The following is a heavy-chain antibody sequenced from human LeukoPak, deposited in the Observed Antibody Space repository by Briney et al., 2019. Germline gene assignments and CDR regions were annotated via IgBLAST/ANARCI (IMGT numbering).Heavy chain of an antibody. D-gene: IGHD2-15*01. CDR3: AREKSPDYCSGGSCYFDY. CDR1: GGSIRSYY. V-gene: IGHV4-59*01. J-gene: IGHJ4*02. CDR2: IFNSGST. Sequence: SETLSLTCTVSGGSIRSYYWSWIRQPPGRGLEWIGYIFNSGSTNYNPSLKSRVTISVDTSKNQFSLKLSSVTAADTAVYYCAREKSPDYCSGGSCYFDYWGQGTLVTVSS.